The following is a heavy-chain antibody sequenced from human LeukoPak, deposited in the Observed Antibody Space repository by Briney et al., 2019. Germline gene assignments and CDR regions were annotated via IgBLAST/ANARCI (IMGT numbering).Heavy chain of an antibody. CDR2: IWYGESNK. V-gene: IGHV3-33*01. D-gene: IGHD1-1*01. Sequence: PGGSQRLSCAASGYTFCSYGRHGVRQARGKALVGVTTIWYGESNKYYADSVKGLFTIHRDSSKNTLSLKMKTQRAEDTAVYHCARDRRNGDEGCDYWGQGTLVTISS. CDR1: GYTFCSYG. J-gene: IGHJ4*02. CDR3: ARDRRNGDEGCDY.